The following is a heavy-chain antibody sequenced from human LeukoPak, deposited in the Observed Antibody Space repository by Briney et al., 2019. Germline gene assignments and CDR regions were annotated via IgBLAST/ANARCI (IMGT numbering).Heavy chain of an antibody. J-gene: IGHJ4*02. CDR1: GFXFDDYG. Sequence: PGGSLRLSCAASGFXFDDYGISWVRQAPGKGLEWVSGINWNGGSTGYADSVKGRFTISRDNAKNSLYLQMNSLRAEDTALYYCARGGWFGELLFDYWGQGTLVTVSS. CDR2: INWNGGST. V-gene: IGHV3-20*04. CDR3: ARGGWFGELLFDY. D-gene: IGHD3-10*01.